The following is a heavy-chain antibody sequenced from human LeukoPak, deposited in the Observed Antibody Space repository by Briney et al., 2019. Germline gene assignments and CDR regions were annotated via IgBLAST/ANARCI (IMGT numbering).Heavy chain of an antibody. V-gene: IGHV4-34*01. J-gene: IGHJ4*02. CDR3: ARRKVSCSGNKCYSWGIGWTLDY. D-gene: IGHD2-15*01. Sequence: SETLSLTCAVYGETFSGYYWTWIRQPPGKGLEWIGEVNHSGSTNYSPSLKSRVTISADTSMNQFSLKLSSVTAADTAVYYCARRKVSCSGNKCYSWGIGWTLDYWGQGTLVTVSS. CDR2: VNHSGST. CDR1: GETFSGYY.